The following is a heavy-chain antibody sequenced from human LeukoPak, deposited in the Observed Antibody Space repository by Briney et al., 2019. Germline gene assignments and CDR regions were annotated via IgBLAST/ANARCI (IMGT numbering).Heavy chain of an antibody. J-gene: IGHJ4*02. D-gene: IGHD6-6*01. V-gene: IGHV3-30*18. CDR2: ISYDGSNK. CDR1: GFTFNKAW. Sequence: PGGSLRLSCAASGFTFNKAWMNWVRQAPGKGLEWVAVISYDGSNKYYADSVKGRFTISRDNSKNTLYLQMNSLRAEDTAVYYCAKKRALEEVEYSSSYFDYWGQGTLVTVSS. CDR3: AKKRALEEVEYSSSYFDY.